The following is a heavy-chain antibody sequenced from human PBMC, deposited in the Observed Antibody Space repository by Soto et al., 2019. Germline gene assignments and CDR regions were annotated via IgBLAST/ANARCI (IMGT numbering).Heavy chain of an antibody. Sequence: EVQLLESGGGLVQPGGSLRLSCAASAFTFSSYAMSWVRQAPGKGLEWVSAISGSGGSTYYADSVKGRFTISRDNSKNTLYMQMNSLRAEDTAVYYCAKDGITMVRGVIGARWYDPWGEGTLVTVSS. CDR3: AKDGITMVRGVIGARWYDP. D-gene: IGHD3-10*01. V-gene: IGHV3-23*01. J-gene: IGHJ5*02. CDR1: AFTFSSYA. CDR2: ISGSGGST.